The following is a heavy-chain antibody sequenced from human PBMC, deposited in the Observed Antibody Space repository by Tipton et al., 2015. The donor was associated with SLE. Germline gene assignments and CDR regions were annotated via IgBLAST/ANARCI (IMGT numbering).Heavy chain of an antibody. CDR1: GGSFSGYY. J-gene: IGHJ4*02. Sequence: TLSLTCAVYGGSFSGYYWSWIRQPPGKGLEWIGEINHSGSTNYNPSLKSRVTISVDTSKNQFSLKLSSVTAADTAVYYCARGWDYLDQAGIDHWGQGTLVTVSS. CDR2: INHSGST. D-gene: IGHD1-7*01. V-gene: IGHV4-34*01. CDR3: ARGWDYLDQAGIDH.